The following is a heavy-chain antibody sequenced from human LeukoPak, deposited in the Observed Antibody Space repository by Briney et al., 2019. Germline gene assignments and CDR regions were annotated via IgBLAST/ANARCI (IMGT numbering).Heavy chain of an antibody. D-gene: IGHD3-10*01. Sequence: PSETLSLTCTVSGGSISSYYWSWIRQPPGKGLEWIGYIYYSGSTNYNPSLKSRVTISGDTSKNQFSLKLSSVTAADTAVYYCARAARYYYGSGSYYKDNWFDPWGQGTLVTVSS. J-gene: IGHJ5*02. CDR2: IYYSGST. V-gene: IGHV4-59*01. CDR1: GGSISSYY. CDR3: ARAARYYYGSGSYYKDNWFDP.